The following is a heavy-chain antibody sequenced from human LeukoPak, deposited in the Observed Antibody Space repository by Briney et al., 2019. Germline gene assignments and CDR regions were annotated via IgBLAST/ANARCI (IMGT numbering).Heavy chain of an antibody. CDR1: AGTFSSYA. D-gene: IGHD2-2*02. Sequence: SVKVYCKASAGTFSSYAISWVRQAPGQGLEWMGGIIPIFGTANYAQKFQGRVTITADESTSTAYMELSSLRSEDTAVYYCARGGGIVVVPAAIIPPVSYYYYMDVWGKGTTVTVSS. J-gene: IGHJ6*03. CDR2: IIPIFGTA. V-gene: IGHV1-69*01. CDR3: ARGGGIVVVPAAIIPPVSYYYYMDV.